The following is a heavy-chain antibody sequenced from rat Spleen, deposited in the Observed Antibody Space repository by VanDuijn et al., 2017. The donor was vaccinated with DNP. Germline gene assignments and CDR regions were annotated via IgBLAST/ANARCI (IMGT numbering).Heavy chain of an antibody. CDR2: ISNTGDNT. J-gene: IGHJ2*01. Sequence: EVQLVESGGGPVQPGRSLKLSCVASGFIFSNYWMTWIRQAPGKGLEWVASISNTGDNTYYSDSVKGRFSLSRDNAKSTLSLQIDSLRSEDTATYYCTTELPGYNYYFDYWGQGVMVTVSS. CDR1: GFIFSNYW. CDR3: TTELPGYNYYFDY. V-gene: IGHV5-31*01. D-gene: IGHD1-4*01.